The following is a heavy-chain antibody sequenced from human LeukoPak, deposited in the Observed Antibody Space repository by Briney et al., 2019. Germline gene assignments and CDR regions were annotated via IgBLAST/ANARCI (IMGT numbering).Heavy chain of an antibody. V-gene: IGHV3-23*01. J-gene: IGHJ4*02. CDR2: ISGTGGGT. D-gene: IGHD3-22*01. CDR1: GFTFSSFS. CDR3: TRTVGY. Sequence: GGSLRLSCAASGFTFSSFSMSWVRQPPGKGLEWVSTISGTGGGTNYADSVKGRFTIPRDNAKTSMYLQMNNLRAEDTAIYYCTRTVGYWGQGTLVTVSS.